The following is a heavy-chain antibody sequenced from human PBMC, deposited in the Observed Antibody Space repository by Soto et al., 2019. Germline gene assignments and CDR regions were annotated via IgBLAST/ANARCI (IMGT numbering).Heavy chain of an antibody. D-gene: IGHD3-22*01. CDR2: INPNSGGT. CDR1: GYTFTCYY. CDR3: DLYDSSGYYNDAFDI. J-gene: IGHJ3*02. V-gene: IGHV1-2*04. Sequence: GASVKVSCKASGYTFTCYYMHWVRQAPGQGLEWMGWINPNSGGTNYAQKFQGWVTMTRDTSISTAYMELSRLRSDDTAVYYCDLYDSSGYYNDAFDIWGQGTMVTVSS.